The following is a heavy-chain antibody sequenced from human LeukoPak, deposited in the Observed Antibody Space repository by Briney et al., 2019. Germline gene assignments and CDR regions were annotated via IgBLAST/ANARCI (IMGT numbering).Heavy chain of an antibody. CDR3: ARVRRFGELSPYYYYYMDV. J-gene: IGHJ6*03. CDR1: GGSISSSSYY. Sequence: PSETLSLTCTVSGGSISSSSYYWGWIRQPPGKGLEWIGSIYYSGSTYYNPSLKSRVTISVDTSKNQFSLKLSSVTAADTAVYYCARVRRFGELSPYYYYYMDVWGKGTTVTVSS. V-gene: IGHV4-39*07. CDR2: IYYSGST. D-gene: IGHD3-10*01.